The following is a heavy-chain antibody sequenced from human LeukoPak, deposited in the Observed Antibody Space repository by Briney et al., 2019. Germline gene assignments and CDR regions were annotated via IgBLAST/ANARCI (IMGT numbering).Heavy chain of an antibody. J-gene: IGHJ2*01. D-gene: IGHD4-17*01. Sequence: SETLSLTCTVSGDSVSPYYWSWIRQPPGKGLEWIGYVYYTGSTTYNPSLKSRVAMSVDRSRNEFFLKMTSVTAADTAVYCCARLSDYGDFVVNWYFDLWGRGARVTVSS. CDR3: ARLSDYGDFVVNWYFDL. CDR2: VYYTGST. CDR1: GDSVSPYY. V-gene: IGHV4-59*08.